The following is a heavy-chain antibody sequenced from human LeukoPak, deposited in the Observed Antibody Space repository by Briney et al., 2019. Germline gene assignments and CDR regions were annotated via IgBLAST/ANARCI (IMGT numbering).Heavy chain of an antibody. D-gene: IGHD3-10*01. Sequence: PSGTLSLTCTASGGSISSSNWWSLVHQPPGKGLEWGGEIPHSGSTNYDPSLKSRVTISVGKSKNQFSLKLSSVTAADTAVYYCARLTGGSGSLFDYWGQGTLVTVSS. CDR3: ARLTGGSGSLFDY. CDR1: GGSISSSNW. J-gene: IGHJ4*02. CDR2: IPHSGST. V-gene: IGHV4-4*02.